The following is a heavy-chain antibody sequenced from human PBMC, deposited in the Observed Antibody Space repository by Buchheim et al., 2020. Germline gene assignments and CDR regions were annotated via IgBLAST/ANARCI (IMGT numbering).Heavy chain of an antibody. V-gene: IGHV3-23*04. D-gene: IGHD3-22*01. CDR2: ISGSGGST. Sequence: EVQLVESGGGLVQPGGSLRLSCAASGFTFSSYAMSWVRQAPGKGLEWVSAISGSGGSTYYADSVKGRFTLSRDNSKNTLYLQMNSLGAEDTAVYYCAKGPSYYYDSSGYYSYWYFDLWGRGTL. CDR1: GFTFSSYA. J-gene: IGHJ2*01. CDR3: AKGPSYYYDSSGYYSYWYFDL.